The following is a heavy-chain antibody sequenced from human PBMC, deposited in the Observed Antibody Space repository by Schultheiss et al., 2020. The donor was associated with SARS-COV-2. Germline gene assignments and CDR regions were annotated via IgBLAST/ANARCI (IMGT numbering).Heavy chain of an antibody. D-gene: IGHD2-15*01. J-gene: IGHJ3*02. CDR3: AKAAKDCSGGSCYPGSFDI. Sequence: GGSLRLSCAASGFTFSSYGMHWVRQAPGKGLEWVAVIWYDGSNKYYADSVKGRFTISRDNSKNTLYLQMNSLRAEDTAVYYCAKAAKDCSGGSCYPGSFDIWGQGTMVTVSS. CDR1: GFTFSSYG. CDR2: IWYDGSNK. V-gene: IGHV3-33*06.